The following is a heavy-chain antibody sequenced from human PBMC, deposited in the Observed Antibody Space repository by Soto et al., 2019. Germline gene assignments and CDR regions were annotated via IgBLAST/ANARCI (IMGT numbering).Heavy chain of an antibody. J-gene: IGHJ4*01. D-gene: IGHD3-22*01. CDR1: GGSISGYY. V-gene: IGHV4-59*01. CDR3: ARTPETYNDRHVNY. Sequence: SETLSLTCAVSGGSISGYYWNWIRQPPGRGLEWIGYVYNTGDTDYNPSLKSRVTISVDTSKNQFSLRLSSVTAADTAVYYCARTPETYNDRHVNYWAEGALVTVSS. CDR2: VYNTGDT.